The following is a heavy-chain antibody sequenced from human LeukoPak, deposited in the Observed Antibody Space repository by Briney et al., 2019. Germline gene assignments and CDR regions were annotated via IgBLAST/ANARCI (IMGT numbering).Heavy chain of an antibody. CDR2: ISYDGSNK. Sequence: PGGSLRLSCAASGFTFSSYAMHWVRQAPGKGLEWVAVISYDGSNKYYADSVKGRFTISRDNSKNTLYLQMNSLRAEDTAVYYCAREKVVVAATSDYWGQGALVTVSS. V-gene: IGHV3-30-3*01. CDR1: GFTFSSYA. J-gene: IGHJ4*02. D-gene: IGHD2-15*01. CDR3: AREKVVVAATSDY.